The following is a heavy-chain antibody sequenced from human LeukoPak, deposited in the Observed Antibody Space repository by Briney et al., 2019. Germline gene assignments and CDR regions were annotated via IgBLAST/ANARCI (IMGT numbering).Heavy chain of an antibody. CDR2: ISYDGSNK. CDR1: GFTFRSYG. Sequence: PGGSLRLSCAASGFTFRSYGMHWVRQAPRKGLEWVAVISYDGSNKYYADSVKGPFTNTRDNTKNTLYLQMNSLRAEDTAVSYWAEDSRGYSGYGQFDYWGQGTLVTVSS. V-gene: IGHV3-30*18. D-gene: IGHD5-12*01. CDR3: AEDSRGYSGYGQFDY. J-gene: IGHJ4*02.